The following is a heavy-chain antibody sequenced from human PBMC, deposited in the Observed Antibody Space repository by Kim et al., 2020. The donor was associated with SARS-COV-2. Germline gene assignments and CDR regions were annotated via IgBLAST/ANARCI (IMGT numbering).Heavy chain of an antibody. J-gene: IGHJ4*02. CDR1: GFTFSSYA. D-gene: IGHD1-26*01. V-gene: IGHV3-30*04. CDR2: ISYDGSNK. Sequence: GGSLRLSCAASGFTFSSYAMHWVRQAPGKGLEWVAVISYDGSNKYYADSVKGRFTISRDNSKNTLYLQMNSLRAEDTAVYYCARTYSGSYSGCFDYWGQGTLV. CDR3: ARTYSGSYSGCFDY.